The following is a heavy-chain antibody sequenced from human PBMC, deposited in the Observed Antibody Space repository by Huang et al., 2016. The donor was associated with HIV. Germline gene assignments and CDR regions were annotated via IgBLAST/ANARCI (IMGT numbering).Heavy chain of an antibody. J-gene: IGHJ4*02. D-gene: IGHD3-22*01. CDR1: GGFIRSGGYY. CDR3: ARSLYDASGSSLNYFDY. Sequence: QVQLQESGPGLVQPSQTLSLTCTVSGGFIRSGGYYWSWIRQPPGKGLEWIGNIYYNGRTYYNPALRSRVSISVDTSKNQFSLKLTSVTAADTAVFFCARSLYDASGSSLNYFDYWGQGTLVTVSS. V-gene: IGHV4-30-4*08. CDR2: IYYNGRT.